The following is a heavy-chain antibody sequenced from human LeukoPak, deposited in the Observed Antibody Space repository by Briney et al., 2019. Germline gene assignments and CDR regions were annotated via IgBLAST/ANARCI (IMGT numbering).Heavy chain of an antibody. CDR3: ARDYCSSTSCRPSYGMDV. CDR2: MNPNSGNT. V-gene: IGHV1-8*01. D-gene: IGHD2-2*01. J-gene: IGHJ6*02. Sequence: ASVKVSCKASGYTFTSYDINWVRQATGQGLEWMGWMNPNSGNTGYAQKFQGRVTMTRNTSISTACMELSSLRSEDTAVYYCARDYCSSTSCRPSYGMDVWGQGTTVTVSS. CDR1: GYTFTSYD.